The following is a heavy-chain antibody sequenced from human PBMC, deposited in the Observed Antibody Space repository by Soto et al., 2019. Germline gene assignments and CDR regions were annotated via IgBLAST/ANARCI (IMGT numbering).Heavy chain of an antibody. V-gene: IGHV3-33*03. D-gene: IGHD1-26*01. CDR3: ARAQYTGSYFDACDV. Sequence: GGSLRLSCAASGFSFSSYGMHWVRQAPGKGLDWVAVIWYDGSNKYYAESVKGRFTISRDNSKSTLYVQMNSLTVEDTAVYYCARAQYTGSYFDACDVWGQGTMVTVSS. CDR1: GFSFSSYG. CDR2: IWYDGSNK. J-gene: IGHJ3*01.